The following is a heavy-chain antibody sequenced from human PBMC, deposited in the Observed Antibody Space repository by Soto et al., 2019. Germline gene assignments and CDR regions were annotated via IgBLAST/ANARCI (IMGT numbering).Heavy chain of an antibody. V-gene: IGHV1-2*04. CDR3: APHTLDTGMPSGY. CDR1: GYSFTGFY. J-gene: IGHJ4*02. CDR2: INPNSGDT. D-gene: IGHD5-18*01. Sequence: ASVKVSCKAAGYSFTGFYLHWLRQAPGQGLEWMGWINPNSGDTKYAQNFQGWVTMTRDTSINTAYMELSRLTSDDTAVYYCAPHTLDTGMPSGYWGQGTLVTVSS.